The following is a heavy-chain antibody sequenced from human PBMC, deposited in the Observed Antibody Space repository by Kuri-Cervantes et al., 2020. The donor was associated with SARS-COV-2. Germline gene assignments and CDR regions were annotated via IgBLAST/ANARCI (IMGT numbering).Heavy chain of an antibody. D-gene: IGHD2-8*01. CDR2: IDTDGDT. CDR1: GFPFSGYD. CDR3: ARAWLGYCTSGVCYGMDV. V-gene: IGHV3-13*01. J-gene: IGHJ6*02. Sequence: GESLKISCAASGFPFSGYDMHWVRQPTGKGLEWASTIDTDGDTYYPGSVKGRFTISRENAKNSLYLQMNSLRAGDTAVYYCARAWLGYCTSGVCYGMDVWGQGTTVTVSS.